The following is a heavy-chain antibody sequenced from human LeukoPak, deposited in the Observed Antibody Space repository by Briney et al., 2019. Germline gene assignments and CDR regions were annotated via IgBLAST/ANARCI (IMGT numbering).Heavy chain of an antibody. CDR2: INQDGGEK. CDR3: TRGSYGDYEY. J-gene: IGHJ4*02. CDR1: GFTSSSYW. Sequence: GGSLRLSCAASGFTSSSYWMSWVRQDPGKGLEWVANINQDGGEKYYVDSVKGRFTISRDNAQNSLYLQMNSLRAEDTAVYYCTRGSYGDYEYWGQGTLVTLSS. V-gene: IGHV3-7*01. D-gene: IGHD4-17*01.